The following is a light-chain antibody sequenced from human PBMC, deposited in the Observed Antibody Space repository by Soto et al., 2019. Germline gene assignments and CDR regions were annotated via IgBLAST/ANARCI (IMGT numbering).Light chain of an antibody. Sequence: QSVLTQPRSLSGSPGQSVTISCTGTSNDVGGYNFVSWYQQHPGKVPKLIIYDVNIRPSGVPDRFSASKSGIKASLTISGLQAEDEADSYCCSYVGSDSSFVFGSGTKVTVL. CDR2: DVN. J-gene: IGLJ1*01. CDR1: SNDVGGYNF. V-gene: IGLV2-11*01. CDR3: CSYVGSDSSFV.